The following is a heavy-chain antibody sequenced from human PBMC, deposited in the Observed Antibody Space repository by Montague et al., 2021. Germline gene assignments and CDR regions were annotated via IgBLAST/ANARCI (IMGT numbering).Heavy chain of an antibody. D-gene: IGHD6-19*01. V-gene: IGHV3-48*02. CDR1: GFTFSLYS. Sequence: SLRLSCAASGFTFSLYSIHWVRQAPGKGLEWISYISSTSTNIYYADSVGGRFTVSRDNAKNSESLQMNSLRDEDTAVYFCARVHTSGWSGDYWGQGTLVTVSS. CDR3: ARVHTSGWSGDY. J-gene: IGHJ4*02. CDR2: ISSTSTNI.